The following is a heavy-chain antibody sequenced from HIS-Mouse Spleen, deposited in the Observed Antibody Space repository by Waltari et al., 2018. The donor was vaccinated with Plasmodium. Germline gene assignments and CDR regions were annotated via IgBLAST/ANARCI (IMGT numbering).Heavy chain of an antibody. CDR2: IYYSGST. D-gene: IGHD3-16*01. Sequence: QLQLQESGPGLVKPSETLSLTCTVSGGPISSRSYYVGWIRQPPGKGLEWIGSIYYSGSTYYNPSLKSRVTISVDTSKNQFSLKLSSVTAADTAVYYCARGRGACFDYWGQGTLVTVSS. V-gene: IGHV4-39*07. CDR3: ARGRGACFDY. J-gene: IGHJ4*02. CDR1: GGPISSRSYY.